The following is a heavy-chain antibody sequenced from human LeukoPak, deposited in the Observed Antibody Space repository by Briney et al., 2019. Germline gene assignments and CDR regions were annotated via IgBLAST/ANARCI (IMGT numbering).Heavy chain of an antibody. CDR2: TNPKNGGT. CDR3: AREDSGGDCLGY. V-gene: IGHV1-2*02. J-gene: IGHJ4*02. Sequence: ASVKVSCKASGYSFTGYGMHWVRQAPGQGLEWMGWTNPKNGGTNYAQKFQGRVTMTRDTSISTAYMELSRLRSDDTAVYYCAREDSGGDCLGYWGQGTLVTVSS. D-gene: IGHD2-21*01. CDR1: GYSFTGYG.